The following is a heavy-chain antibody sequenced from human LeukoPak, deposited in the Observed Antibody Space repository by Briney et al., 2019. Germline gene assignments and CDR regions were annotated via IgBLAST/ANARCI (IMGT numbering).Heavy chain of an antibody. Sequence: PGGSLRLSCAASGFTFSSYWMSWVRQAPGKGLEWVANIKQDGSEKYYVDSVKGRFTISRDNAKNSLYLQMNSLRAEDTAVYYCASGYSGYDLGIDYWGQGTLVTVSS. CDR1: GFTFSSYW. CDR2: IKQDGSEK. J-gene: IGHJ4*02. CDR3: ASGYSGYDLGIDY. V-gene: IGHV3-7*01. D-gene: IGHD5-12*01.